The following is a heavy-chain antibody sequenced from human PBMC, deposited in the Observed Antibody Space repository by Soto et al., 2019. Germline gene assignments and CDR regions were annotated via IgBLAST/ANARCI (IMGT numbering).Heavy chain of an antibody. D-gene: IGHD3-3*01. CDR1: VFPFSSYW. V-gene: IGHV3-7*01. Sequence: GGSLRLSCAASVFPFSSYWMSWVRQAPGKGLEWVANIKQDGSEKYYVDSVKGRFTISRDNAKNSLYLQMNSLRAEDTAVYYCASPNRITIFGVNDYWGQGTLVTVSS. J-gene: IGHJ4*02. CDR2: IKQDGSEK. CDR3: ASPNRITIFGVNDY.